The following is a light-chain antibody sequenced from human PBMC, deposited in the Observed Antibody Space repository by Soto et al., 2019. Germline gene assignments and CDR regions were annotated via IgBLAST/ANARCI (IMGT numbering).Light chain of an antibody. Sequence: QSALTQPPSASGSPGQSVTISCIGTSSDVGGYDYVSWYQQHPGKAPKLIISEVTKRPSGVPDRFSGSKSGNTAYLTVSGLQAEDEADYYCSSYAGNNNFCVFGTGTKLTVL. CDR2: EVT. J-gene: IGLJ1*01. CDR1: SSDVGGYDY. V-gene: IGLV2-8*01. CDR3: SSYAGNNNFCV.